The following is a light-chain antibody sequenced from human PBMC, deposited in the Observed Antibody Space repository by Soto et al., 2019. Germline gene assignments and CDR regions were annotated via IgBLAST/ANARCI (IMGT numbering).Light chain of an antibody. V-gene: IGLV2-14*01. CDR3: SSYTSSSTYV. CDR1: SSDVGGYNY. CDR2: EVS. Sequence: PAPGKGAAVGSITISRNGTSSDVGGYNYVSWYQQHPGKAPKLMIYEVSNRPSGVSNRFSGSKSGNTASLTISGLQAEDEADYDCSSYTSSSTYVFGTGTKVTVL. J-gene: IGLJ1*01.